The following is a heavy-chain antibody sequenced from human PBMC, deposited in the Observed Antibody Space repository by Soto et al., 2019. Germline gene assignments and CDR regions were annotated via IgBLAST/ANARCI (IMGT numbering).Heavy chain of an antibody. Sequence: GGSLRLSCAASGFTFSSYAMSWVRQAPGKGLEWVSAISGSGGSTYYADSVKGRFTISRDNSKNTLYLQMNSLRAEDTAVYYFARMGDFWSGYPGLGYFDYWGQGTLVTVSS. CDR3: ARMGDFWSGYPGLGYFDY. CDR2: ISGSGGST. CDR1: GFTFSSYA. V-gene: IGHV3-23*01. J-gene: IGHJ4*02. D-gene: IGHD3-3*01.